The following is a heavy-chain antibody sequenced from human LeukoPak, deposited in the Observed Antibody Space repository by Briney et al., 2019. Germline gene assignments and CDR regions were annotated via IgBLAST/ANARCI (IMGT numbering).Heavy chain of an antibody. D-gene: IGHD1-1*01. CDR3: TRDRGAYNLYDY. Sequence: GGSLRLSCTASGFTFGDYAMSWLRQAPGKGLEWGGFIRSKAYGETADYAASVKGRFTISRDDSKAIAYLQMNSLKTEDTAVYHCTRDRGAYNLYDYWGQGTLVTVSS. CDR2: IRSKAYGETA. V-gene: IGHV3-49*03. J-gene: IGHJ4*02. CDR1: GFTFGDYA.